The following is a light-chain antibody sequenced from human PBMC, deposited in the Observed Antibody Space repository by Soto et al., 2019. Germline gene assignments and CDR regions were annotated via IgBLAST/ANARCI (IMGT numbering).Light chain of an antibody. CDR2: ENN. J-gene: IGLJ2*01. V-gene: IGLV1-51*02. CDR1: SSNIGYNY. CDR3: GTWDSSLSVVV. Sequence: QSVLTQPPSVSAAPGQTVTISCSGSSSNIGYNYVSWYQQLPGTAPKLLIYENNKRPSGIPDRFSGSKSGTSATLGITGLQTGDEADYYCGTWDSSLSVVVFGGGTKLTVL.